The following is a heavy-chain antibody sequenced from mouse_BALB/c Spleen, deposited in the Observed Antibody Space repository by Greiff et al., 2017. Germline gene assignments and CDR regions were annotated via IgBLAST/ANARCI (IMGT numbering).Heavy chain of an antibody. J-gene: IGHJ3*01. Sequence: EVKLVESGGGLVQPGGSLKLSCAASGFTFSSYGMSWVRQTPDKRLELVATINSNGGSTYYPDSVKGRFTISRDNAKNTLYLQMSSLKSEDTAMYYCARDVGLWLRRGFAYWGQGTLVTVSA. CDR3: ARDVGLWLRRGFAY. D-gene: IGHD2-2*01. V-gene: IGHV5-6-3*01. CDR1: GFTFSSYG. CDR2: INSNGGST.